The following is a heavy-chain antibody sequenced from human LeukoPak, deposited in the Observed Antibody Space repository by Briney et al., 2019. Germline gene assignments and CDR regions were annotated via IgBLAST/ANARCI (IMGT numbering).Heavy chain of an antibody. CDR3: ARLSSIAARGEWFDP. J-gene: IGHJ5*02. D-gene: IGHD6-6*01. Sequence: SVKVSCKASGGTFSSYAISWVRQAPGQGLDWMGGIIPIFGTANYAQKFQGRVTITADESTSTAYTELSSLRSEDTAVYYCARLSSIAARGEWFDPWGQGTLVTVSS. CDR2: IIPIFGTA. CDR1: GGTFSSYA. V-gene: IGHV1-69*13.